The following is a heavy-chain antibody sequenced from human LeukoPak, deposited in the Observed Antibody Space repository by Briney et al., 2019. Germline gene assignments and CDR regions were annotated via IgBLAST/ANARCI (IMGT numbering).Heavy chain of an antibody. J-gene: IGHJ4*02. V-gene: IGHV3-20*04. D-gene: IGHD3-22*01. CDR2: IDWNGAST. CDR3: ARSTRYKRDSSGYRDFDY. CDR1: GFKFDDYV. Sequence: PGASLRLSCAASGFKFDDYVMSWVSQAPGKGLEWVYGIDWNGASTGFADSVKGRFTISRDKAKNSLYLQMNSLRAEDTALYYCARSTRYKRDSSGYRDFDYWGQGALVTVSS.